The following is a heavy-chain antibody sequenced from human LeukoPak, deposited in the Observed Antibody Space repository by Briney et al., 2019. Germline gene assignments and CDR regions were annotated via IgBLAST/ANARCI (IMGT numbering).Heavy chain of an antibody. J-gene: IGHJ4*02. D-gene: IGHD6-25*01. CDR1: GGSISSSSYY. CDR2: IYYSGST. Sequence: KASETLSLTCTVSGGSISSSSYYWGWIRQPPGKGLEWIGSIYYSGSTYYNPSLKSRVTISVDTSKNQFSLKLSSVTAADTAVYYCARDRGIAAPTVDYWGQGTLVTVSS. V-gene: IGHV4-39*07. CDR3: ARDRGIAAPTVDY.